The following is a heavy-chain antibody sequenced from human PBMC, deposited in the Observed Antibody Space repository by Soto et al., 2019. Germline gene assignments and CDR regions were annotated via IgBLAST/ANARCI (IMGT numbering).Heavy chain of an antibody. V-gene: IGHV1-69*13. CDR1: GGTFSSYA. Sequence: SVKVSCKASGGTFSSYAISWVRQAPGQGLEWMGGIIPIFGTANYAQKFQGRVTITADESTSTAYMELSSLRSEDTAVYYCARAPIYTAMVIDYGMDVWGQGXTVTVYS. CDR3: ARAPIYTAMVIDYGMDV. CDR2: IIPIFGTA. J-gene: IGHJ6*02. D-gene: IGHD5-18*01.